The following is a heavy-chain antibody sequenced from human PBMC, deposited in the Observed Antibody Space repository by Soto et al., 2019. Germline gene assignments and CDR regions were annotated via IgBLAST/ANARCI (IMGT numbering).Heavy chain of an antibody. D-gene: IGHD3-22*01. CDR3: ATQPYYDSSGYYQGVDY. Sequence: ASVKVSCKVSGYTLTELSMHWVRQAPGKGFEWMGGFDPEDGETIYAQKFQGRVTMTEDTSTDTAYMELSSLRSEDTAVYYCATQPYYDSSGYYQGVDYWGQGTLVTVSS. J-gene: IGHJ4*02. CDR1: GYTLTELS. V-gene: IGHV1-24*01. CDR2: FDPEDGET.